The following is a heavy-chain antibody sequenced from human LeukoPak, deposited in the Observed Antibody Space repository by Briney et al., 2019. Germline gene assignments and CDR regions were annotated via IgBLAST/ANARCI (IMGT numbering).Heavy chain of an antibody. D-gene: IGHD5-12*01. Sequence: ASVKVSCKASGYTFTNYYMHWVRQAPGQGLEWMGIINPSGGSTSYAQKFQGRVTMTRDTSTSTVYMELSSLRSEDTAVYYCARDIYSGYESGGADYWGQGTLVTVSS. CDR2: INPSGGST. CDR1: GYTFTNYY. CDR3: ARDIYSGYESGGADY. V-gene: IGHV1-46*01. J-gene: IGHJ4*02.